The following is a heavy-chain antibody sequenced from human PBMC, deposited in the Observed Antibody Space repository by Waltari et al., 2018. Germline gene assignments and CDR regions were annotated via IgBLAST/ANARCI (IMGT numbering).Heavy chain of an antibody. CDR1: GGTFSSYA. V-gene: IGHV1-69*14. D-gene: IGHD1-26*01. CDR2: IIPIFGTA. J-gene: IGHJ4*02. Sequence: QVQLVQSGAEVKKPGSSVQVSCKASGGTFSSYAISWVRPAPGQGLEWMGGIIPIFGTANYAQKCQGRVTITADKSTSTAYMELSSLRSEDTAVYYCARVVGATPVGYYFDYWGQGTLVTVSS. CDR3: ARVVGATPVGYYFDY.